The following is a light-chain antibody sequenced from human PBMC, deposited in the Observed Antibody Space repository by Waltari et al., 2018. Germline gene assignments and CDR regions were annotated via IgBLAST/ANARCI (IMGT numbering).Light chain of an antibody. CDR3: AAWDDSLSGPV. J-gene: IGLJ3*02. CDR1: SSNIGSNY. CDR2: RNN. V-gene: IGLV1-47*01. Sequence: QSVLTQPPSASGTPGRRVTISCSGSSSNIGSNYVYWYQQLPGTAPKLLSYRNNQRPSGVPDRFSGSKSGTSASLAISGLRSEDEDDYYCAAWDDSLSGPVFGGGTKLTVL.